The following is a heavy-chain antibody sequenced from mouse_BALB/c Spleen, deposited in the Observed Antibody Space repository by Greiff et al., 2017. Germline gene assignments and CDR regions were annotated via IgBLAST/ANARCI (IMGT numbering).Heavy chain of an antibody. V-gene: IGHV1-67*01. CDR1: SYTFTDYA. Sequence: QVQLKESGPELVRPGVSVKISCKGSSYTFTDYAMHWVKQSHAKSLEWIGVISTYYGNTNYNQKFKGKATMTVDKSSSTAYMELARLTSEDSAVYYCARSSFITTVVATPMDYWGQGTSVTVSS. J-gene: IGHJ4*01. CDR2: ISTYYGNT. D-gene: IGHD1-1*01. CDR3: ARSSFITTVVATPMDY.